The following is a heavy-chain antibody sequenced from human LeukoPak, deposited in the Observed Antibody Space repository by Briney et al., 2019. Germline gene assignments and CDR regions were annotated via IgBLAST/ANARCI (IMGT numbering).Heavy chain of an antibody. Sequence: ASVKVSCKASGYTFTSYGYSWVRQAPGQGLEWMGWISAYNGNTKYAQKLQGRVTMTTVTSTSTVYMELRSLTSDDTAVYYCARAKTLEPTPSNAFDIWGQGIMVTVSS. V-gene: IGHV1-18*01. CDR3: ARAKTLEPTPSNAFDI. D-gene: IGHD1-1*01. J-gene: IGHJ3*02. CDR1: GYTFTSYG. CDR2: ISAYNGNT.